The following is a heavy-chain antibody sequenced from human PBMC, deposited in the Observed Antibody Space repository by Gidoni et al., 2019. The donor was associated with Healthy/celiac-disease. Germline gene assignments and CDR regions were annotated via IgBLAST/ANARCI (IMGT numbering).Heavy chain of an antibody. CDR1: GYTFTSYY. CDR3: ARVGSTTIFGVVLGYYYYGMDV. J-gene: IGHJ6*02. Sequence: QVQLVQSGAEVKKPGASVKVSCKASGYTFTSYYMHWVRQAPGQGLEWMGIINPSGGSTSYAQKFQGRVTMTRDTATSTVYMELSSLRSEDTAVYYCARVGSTTIFGVVLGYYYYGMDVWGQGTTVTVSS. V-gene: IGHV1-46*01. D-gene: IGHD3-3*01. CDR2: INPSGGST.